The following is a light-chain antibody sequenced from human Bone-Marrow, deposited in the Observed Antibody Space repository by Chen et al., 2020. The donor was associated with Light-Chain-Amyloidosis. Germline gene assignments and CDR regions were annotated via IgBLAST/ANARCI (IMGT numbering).Light chain of an antibody. CDR2: DAS. J-gene: IGKJ4*01. Sequence: IQLTQSPSSLSASVGDRVSITCQASQDISNYLNWYLQKPGEAPKLLIYDASNLGAGVPSRFSGGRSGTHFTLTISSLQPEDVATFYCQQYHTLPLTFGGGTKLEIK. CDR3: QQYHTLPLT. CDR1: QDISNY. V-gene: IGKV1-33*01.